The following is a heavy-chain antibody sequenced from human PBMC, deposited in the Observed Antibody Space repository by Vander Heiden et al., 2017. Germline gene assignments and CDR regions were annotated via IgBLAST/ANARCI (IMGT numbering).Heavy chain of an antibody. V-gene: IGHV3-23*01. D-gene: IGHD6-19*01. Sequence: EVQLWESGGGLVQPGGSLRLSCVASGFTFNSYVMNWVRQAPGKGLEWVSHISASSGTIHYADSVKGRFTISRDNSKNTLYLQVNSLRSEDSAVYYCAKRRGSTGWSNFDYWGHGTLVTVSS. CDR2: ISASSGTI. CDR1: GFTFNSYV. J-gene: IGHJ4*01. CDR3: AKRRGSTGWSNFDY.